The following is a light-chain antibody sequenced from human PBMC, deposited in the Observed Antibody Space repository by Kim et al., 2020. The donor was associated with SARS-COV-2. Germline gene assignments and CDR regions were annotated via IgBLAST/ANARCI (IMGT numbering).Light chain of an antibody. V-gene: IGKV3-15*01. CDR1: QSVSSN. CDR3: QQSNNWPHWT. CDR2: GAS. Sequence: EIVMTQSPATLSVSPGERATLSCRASQSVSSNLAWYQHKPGQAPRLLIYGASTRATGIPTRFSGSGSGTEFTLTISSLQSEDVAVYYCQQSNNWPHWTFGQGTKVDIK. J-gene: IGKJ1*01.